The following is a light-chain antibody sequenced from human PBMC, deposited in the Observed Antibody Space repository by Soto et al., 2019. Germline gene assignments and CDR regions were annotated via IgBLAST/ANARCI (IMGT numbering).Light chain of an antibody. Sequence: QSVLTQPASVSGSPGQSITISCTGTSSDVGGYDLVSWFQLHPAKAPRLMIYEVAKRPSGVSARFSGSQSGDTASLTISGLQAADEAYYYCCSRLFGGGTKLTVL. CDR3: CSRL. V-gene: IGLV2-23*02. CDR2: EVA. J-gene: IGLJ2*01. CDR1: SSDVGGYDL.